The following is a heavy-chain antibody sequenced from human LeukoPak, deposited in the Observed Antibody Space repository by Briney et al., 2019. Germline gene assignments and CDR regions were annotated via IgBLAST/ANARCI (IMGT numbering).Heavy chain of an antibody. CDR3: ARKSAARRTSEFDY. J-gene: IGHJ4*02. CDR2: INPNSGGT. V-gene: IGHV1-2*02. CDR1: GYTFTDYY. D-gene: IGHD6-6*01. Sequence: ASVKVSCKASGYTFTDYYMNWVRQAPGQGLEWMGWINPNSGGTNYAQKFQGRVTMTRDTSISTAYMELSRLRSDDTAVYYCARKSAARRTSEFDYWGQRTLVTVSS.